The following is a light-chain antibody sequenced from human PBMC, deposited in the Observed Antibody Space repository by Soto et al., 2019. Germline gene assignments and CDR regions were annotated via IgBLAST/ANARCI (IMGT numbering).Light chain of an antibody. Sequence: ALTQPASVSDSPGQSITISCTGTSSDVGGSNFVSWYQQHPGKPPKLIIYDVANRPSGVPNRFSGSKSGSTASLIISRLQTEDEADYYCVSYTSSTTYVFGTGTKVTVL. CDR3: VSYTSSTTYV. J-gene: IGLJ1*01. V-gene: IGLV2-14*03. CDR2: DVA. CDR1: SSDVGGSNF.